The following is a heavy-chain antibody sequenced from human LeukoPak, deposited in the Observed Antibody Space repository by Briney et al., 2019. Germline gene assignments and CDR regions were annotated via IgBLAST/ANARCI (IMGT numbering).Heavy chain of an antibody. D-gene: IGHD3-10*01. J-gene: IGHJ5*02. V-gene: IGHV4-39*01. CDR3: ARGIDTPSYGCWFDP. CDR1: GGSISSSDYY. Sequence: PSETLSLTCTVSGGSISSSDYYWGWIRQPPGKGLEWIGSVHHSGSSYYNPSLTSRFTMSIDTSKNQFSLRLTSVTAADTAMYYCARGIDTPSYGCWFDPWGQGTLVTVSS. CDR2: VHHSGSS.